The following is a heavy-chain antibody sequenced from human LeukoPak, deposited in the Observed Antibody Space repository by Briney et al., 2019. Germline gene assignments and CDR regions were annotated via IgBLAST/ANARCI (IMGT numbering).Heavy chain of an antibody. CDR1: GFTFTNYG. V-gene: IGHV3-30*18. D-gene: IGHD2-21*01. J-gene: IGHJ4*02. Sequence: PGRSLRLSCSASGFTFTNYGMHWVRQAPGKGLEWVAVISYDGITNYYADSVKGRCTVSRDNSENTLYLQMNSLRPDDTAVYYCAKKAAPVSAIRAGFDYWGQGTLVTVSS. CDR2: ISYDGITN. CDR3: AKKAAPVSAIRAGFDY.